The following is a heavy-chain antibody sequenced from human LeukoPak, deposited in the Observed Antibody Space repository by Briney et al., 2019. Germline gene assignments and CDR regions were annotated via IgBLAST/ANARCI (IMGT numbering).Heavy chain of an antibody. CDR1: EFTFSSYS. CDR2: VIISSGTI. V-gene: IGHV3-48*01. Sequence: GGSLRLSCAASEFTFSSYSMNWVRQAPGKGLEWVSYVIISSGTIDYADSVKGRFTISRDNSKNTLYLQMNSLRAEDTAVYYCARDFSDYDILTGYYDSGGLVDYWGQGTLVTVSS. J-gene: IGHJ4*02. CDR3: ARDFSDYDILTGYYDSGGLVDY. D-gene: IGHD3-9*01.